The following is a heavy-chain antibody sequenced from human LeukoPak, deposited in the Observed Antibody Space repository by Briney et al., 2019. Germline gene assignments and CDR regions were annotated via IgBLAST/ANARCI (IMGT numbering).Heavy chain of an antibody. D-gene: IGHD1-14*01. CDR2: IYYSGST. CDR1: GGSISSYY. CDR3: ARSVYGGAFDI. Sequence: SETLSPTCTVSGGSISSYYWSWIRQPPGKGLEWIGYIYYSGSTNYNPSLKSRVTISVDTSKNQFSLKLSSVTAAGTAVYYCARSVYGGAFDIWGQGTMVTVSS. J-gene: IGHJ3*02. V-gene: IGHV4-59*01.